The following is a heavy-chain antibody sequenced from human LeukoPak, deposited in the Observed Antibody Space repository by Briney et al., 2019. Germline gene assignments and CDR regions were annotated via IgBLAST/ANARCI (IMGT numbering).Heavy chain of an antibody. V-gene: IGHV3-23*01. J-gene: IGHJ3*02. CDR3: EVVVAATDDAFDI. CDR1: GFTFSSYA. Sequence: GGSLRLSCAASGFTFSSYAMSWVRQAPGKGLEWVSAISGNGGSTYYADSVKGRFTISRDNSKNTLYLQMNSLRAEDTAVYYCEVVVAATDDAFDIWGQGTMVTVSS. CDR2: ISGNGGST. D-gene: IGHD2-15*01.